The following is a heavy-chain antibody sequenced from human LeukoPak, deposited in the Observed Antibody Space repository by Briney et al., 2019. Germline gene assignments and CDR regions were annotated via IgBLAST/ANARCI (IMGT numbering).Heavy chain of an antibody. CDR1: GFTFSNAW. CDR3: ARGGGLDV. D-gene: IGHD3-16*01. V-gene: IGHV3-15*01. J-gene: IGHJ6*02. Sequence: GGSLRLSCTASGFTFSNAWMSWVRQAPGKGLEWVGRIKSKPAGGSTDYAAPIKGRFTISRDNAKNSLYLQMSNLRAEDTAVYFCARGGGLDVWGQGATVTVSS. CDR2: IKSKPAGGST.